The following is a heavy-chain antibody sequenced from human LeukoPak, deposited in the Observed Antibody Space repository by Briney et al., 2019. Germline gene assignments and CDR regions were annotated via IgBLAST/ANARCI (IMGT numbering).Heavy chain of an antibody. CDR1: GGSFSGYC. Sequence: SETLSLTCAVYGGSFSGYCWSWIRQPPGKGLEWIGEINHSGSTNYNPSLKSRVTISVDTSKNQFSLKLSSVTAADTAVYYCARGDYGGNSVAFDIWGQGTMVTVSS. D-gene: IGHD4-23*01. CDR3: ARGDYGGNSVAFDI. CDR2: INHSGST. J-gene: IGHJ3*02. V-gene: IGHV4-34*01.